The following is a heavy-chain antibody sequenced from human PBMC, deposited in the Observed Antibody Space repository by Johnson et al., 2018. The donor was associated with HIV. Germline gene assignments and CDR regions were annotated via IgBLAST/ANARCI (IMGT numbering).Heavy chain of an antibody. D-gene: IGHD4-11*01. V-gene: IGHV3-53*01. CDR2: IYSGGST. Sequence: EVQLVESGGGLIQPGGSLRLSCAASGFTVSSHYMSWVRQAPGKGLEWVSVIYSGGSTYYADSVKGRFTISRDNSKNTLYLQMNSLRAEDTAVYYCARDYSNPPHAFDIWGQGTMVTVSS. J-gene: IGHJ3*02. CDR1: GFTVSSHY. CDR3: ARDYSNPPHAFDI.